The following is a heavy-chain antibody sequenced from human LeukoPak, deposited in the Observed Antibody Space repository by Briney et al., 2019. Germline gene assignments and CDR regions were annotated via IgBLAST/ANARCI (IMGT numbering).Heavy chain of an antibody. J-gene: IGHJ5*02. CDR2: INHSGST. Sequence: SETLSLTCAVYGGSFSGYYWSWIRQPPGEGLEWIGEINHSGSTNYNPSLKSRVTISVDTSKNQFSLKLSSVTAADTAAYYCARGSRTYYDFWSGYYQNWFDPWGQGTLVTVSS. V-gene: IGHV4-34*01. CDR1: GGSFSGYY. CDR3: ARGSRTYYDFWSGYYQNWFDP. D-gene: IGHD3-3*01.